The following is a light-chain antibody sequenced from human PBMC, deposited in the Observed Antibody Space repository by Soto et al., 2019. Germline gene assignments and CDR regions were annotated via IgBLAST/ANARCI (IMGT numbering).Light chain of an antibody. J-gene: IGKJ4*01. CDR1: QTISNTF. CDR3: QQYGVSPT. CDR2: GAS. Sequence: EIVLTQSPGTLSLSPGERATLSCRASQTISNTFLAWYQQRPGQAPRLLIYGASGRAAGIPDRFSGSGSGTDFTLSISRLEPEDCAVYYCQQYGVSPTFGGGTKVDTK. V-gene: IGKV3-20*01.